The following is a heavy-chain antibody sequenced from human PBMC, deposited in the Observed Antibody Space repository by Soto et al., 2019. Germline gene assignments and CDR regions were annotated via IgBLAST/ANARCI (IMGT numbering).Heavy chain of an antibody. V-gene: IGHV1-69*02. J-gene: IGHJ5*02. Sequence: SVKVSCKASGGTFSSYTISWVRQAPGQGLEWMGRIIPILGIANYAQKFQGRVTITADKSTSTAYMELSSLRSEDTAVYYCASRLGYCSGGSCTNDWFDPWGQGTLVTVSS. CDR2: IIPILGIA. CDR1: GGTFSSYT. D-gene: IGHD2-15*01. CDR3: ASRLGYCSGGSCTNDWFDP.